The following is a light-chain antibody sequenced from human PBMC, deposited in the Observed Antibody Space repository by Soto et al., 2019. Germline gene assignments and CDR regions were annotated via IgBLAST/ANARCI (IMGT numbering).Light chain of an antibody. CDR3: QQRSDWPWT. CDR2: EAS. V-gene: IGKV3-11*01. J-gene: IGKJ1*01. Sequence: EIVLTQSPATLSLSPGERATLSCRASQSVSSYLAWYQQKPGKAPRLLMYEASNRATGIPARFSAGGSGTDFTLTISSLEPEDFAVYYCQQRSDWPWTFGQGTKVEIK. CDR1: QSVSSY.